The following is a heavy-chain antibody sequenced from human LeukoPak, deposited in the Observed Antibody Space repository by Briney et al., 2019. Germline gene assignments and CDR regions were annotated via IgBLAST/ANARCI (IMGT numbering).Heavy chain of an antibody. J-gene: IGHJ3*02. Sequence: SETLSLTCTVSGGSISSFYWSWIRQPPGKGLEWIGYIYYTGSTSYNPSLKSRVTISVDTSKNQFSLKLSSVTAADAAVYYCARFMVRGVNAFDIWGQGTMVTVSS. CDR3: ARFMVRGVNAFDI. CDR1: GGSISSFY. CDR2: IYYTGST. D-gene: IGHD3-10*01. V-gene: IGHV4-59*01.